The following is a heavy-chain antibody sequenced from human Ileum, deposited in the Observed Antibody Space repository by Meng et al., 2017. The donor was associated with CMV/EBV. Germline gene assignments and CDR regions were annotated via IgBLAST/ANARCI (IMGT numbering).Heavy chain of an antibody. CDR1: GFTFSNAW. CDR2: IKSKTDGGTT. D-gene: IGHD6-13*01. Sequence: GGSLRLSCAASGFTFSNAWMSWVRQAPGKGLEWVGRIKSKTDGGTTDYAAPVKGRFTISRDDSKNTLYLQMNSLKTEDTAVYYCARLEPLAAGGFFDYWGQGTPVTVSS. J-gene: IGHJ4*02. CDR3: ARLEPLAAGGFFDY. V-gene: IGHV3-15*01.